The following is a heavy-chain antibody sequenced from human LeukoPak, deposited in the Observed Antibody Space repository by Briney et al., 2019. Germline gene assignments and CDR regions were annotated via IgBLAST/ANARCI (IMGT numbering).Heavy chain of an antibody. D-gene: IGHD1-26*01. CDR3: AREGPISGIRAFDI. J-gene: IGHJ3*02. CDR1: GFTFSSYS. CDR2: ISSSSSYI. V-gene: IGHV3-21*01. Sequence: PGGSLRLSCAASGFTFSSYSMNWVRQAPGKGLEWVSSISSSSSYIYYADSVKGRFTISRDNAKNSLYLQMNSLRAEDTAVYYCAREGPISGIRAFDIWGQGTMVTVSS.